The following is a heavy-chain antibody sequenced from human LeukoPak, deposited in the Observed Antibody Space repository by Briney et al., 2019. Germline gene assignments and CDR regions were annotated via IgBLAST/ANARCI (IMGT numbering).Heavy chain of an antibody. J-gene: IGHJ4*02. CDR1: GFTFSSYA. V-gene: IGHV3-30*04. Sequence: GGSLRLSCAASGFTFSSYAMHWVRQAPGKGLEWVAVISYDGSNKYYADSVKGRFTISRDNSKNTLYLQMNSLRAEDTAVYYCANSVLLAPFDYWGQGTLVTVSS. D-gene: IGHD2-15*01. CDR2: ISYDGSNK. CDR3: ANSVLLAPFDY.